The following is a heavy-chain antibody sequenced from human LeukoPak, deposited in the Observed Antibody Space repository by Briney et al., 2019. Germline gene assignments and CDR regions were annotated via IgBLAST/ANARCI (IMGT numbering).Heavy chain of an antibody. Sequence: GESLKISCETSGYTFSRYWIGWVRQMPGKGLEWMGMVHPGDSETRYSPSFQGEVTISADKSITTASLQWSSLKASDTAMYFCARLGAGSAYYYSMDVWGQGTTVIV. CDR1: GYTFSRYW. D-gene: IGHD6-19*01. CDR2: VHPGDSET. J-gene: IGHJ6*02. CDR3: ARLGAGSAYYYSMDV. V-gene: IGHV5-51*01.